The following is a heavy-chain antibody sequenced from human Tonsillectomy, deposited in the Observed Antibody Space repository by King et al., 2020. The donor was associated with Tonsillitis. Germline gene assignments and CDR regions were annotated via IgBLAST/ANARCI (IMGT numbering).Heavy chain of an antibody. Sequence: QLVQSGGGVVQPGRSLRLSCAASGFTFSSYGMHLVRQAPGKGLEWVAVISYDGSNKYYADSVKGRFTISRDNSKNTLYLQMNSLRAEDTAVYYCAKVGEYSSSFGGYWGQGTLVTVSS. D-gene: IGHD6-6*01. CDR3: AKVGEYSSSFGGY. J-gene: IGHJ4*02. V-gene: IGHV3-30*18. CDR2: ISYDGSNK. CDR1: GFTFSSYG.